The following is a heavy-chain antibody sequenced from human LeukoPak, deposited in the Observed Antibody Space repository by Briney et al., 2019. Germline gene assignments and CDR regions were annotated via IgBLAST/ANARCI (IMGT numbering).Heavy chain of an antibody. CDR1: GFTFSNYG. CDR2: ISVSGSRT. D-gene: IGHD3-10*01. J-gene: IGHJ6*03. V-gene: IGHV3-23*01. CDR3: AKSSGITLFRGGTEDYYYMGV. Sequence: GGSLRLSCAISGFTFSNYGMSWVRHAPGKGMEWVSTISVSGSRTYYSDSVKGRFTISRDNYKNSVYLQMISLRADDTAVYYCAKSSGITLFRGGTEDYYYMGVWGKGGTVTISS.